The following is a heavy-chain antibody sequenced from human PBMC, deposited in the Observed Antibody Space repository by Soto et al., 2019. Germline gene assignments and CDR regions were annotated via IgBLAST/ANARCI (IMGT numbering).Heavy chain of an antibody. CDR1: GFTFSRYW. CDR3: ARVEHFDY. Sequence: GGSLRLSCAASGFTFSRYWMSWVRQAPGKGVEWVANIKQDRSEKNYVDSVKGRFTISRDNARNSPYLQMNSLRAEDTTVYYCARVEHFDYWGQGTLVTVSS. CDR2: IKQDRSEK. V-gene: IGHV3-7*01. J-gene: IGHJ4*02.